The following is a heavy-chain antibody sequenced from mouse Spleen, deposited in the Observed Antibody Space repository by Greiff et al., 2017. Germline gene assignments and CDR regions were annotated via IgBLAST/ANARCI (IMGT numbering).Heavy chain of an antibody. CDR2: IYPGSGNT. V-gene: IGHV1-76*01. D-gene: IGHD1-1*01. CDR1: GYTFTDYY. CDR3: ARDYYGSSSHAMDY. Sequence: VQLQQSGAELVRPGASVKLSCKASGYTFTDYYINWVKQRPGQGLEWIARIYPGSGNTYYNEKFKGKATLTAEKSSSTAYMQLSSLTSEDSAVYFCARDYYGSSSHAMDYWGQGTSVTVSS. J-gene: IGHJ4*01.